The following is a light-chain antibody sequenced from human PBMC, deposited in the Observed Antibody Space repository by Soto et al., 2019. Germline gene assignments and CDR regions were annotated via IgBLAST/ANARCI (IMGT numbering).Light chain of an antibody. CDR2: DVN. CDR3: CSYAGSYPWV. Sequence: QSALTQPRSVSGSPGQAVTLSCTGTSSDVGSYNYVSWYQQHPGNAPKLMIDDVNKRPSGVPDRFSGSRSGNTASLTISGLQAEDEADYYCCSYAGSYPWVFGGGTKLTVL. CDR1: SSDVGSYNY. J-gene: IGLJ3*02. V-gene: IGLV2-11*01.